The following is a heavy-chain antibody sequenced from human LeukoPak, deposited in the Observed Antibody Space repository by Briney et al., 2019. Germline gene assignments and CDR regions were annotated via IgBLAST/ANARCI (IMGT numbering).Heavy chain of an antibody. CDR3: AIAYWGVVTT. J-gene: IGHJ4*02. Sequence: PSETLSLTCAVYGGSFSGYYWSWIRQPPGKGLEWIGEINHSGSTNYNPSLKSRVTISVDTSKNQFSLKLSSVTAADTAAYYCAIAYWGVVTTWGQGTLVTVSS. CDR1: GGSFSGYY. CDR2: INHSGST. D-gene: IGHD3-3*01. V-gene: IGHV4-34*01.